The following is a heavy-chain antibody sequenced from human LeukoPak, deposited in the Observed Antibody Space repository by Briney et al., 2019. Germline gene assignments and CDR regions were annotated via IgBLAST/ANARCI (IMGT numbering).Heavy chain of an antibody. D-gene: IGHD1-26*01. V-gene: IGHV4-38-2*01. CDR2: INYSGST. CDR3: ASPNGTVGAYGAFDI. CDR1: GYSISSGYY. J-gene: IGHJ3*02. Sequence: SETLSLTCDVSGYSISSGYYWGWIRQPPGKGLEWIGSINYSGSTYYNPSLKSRITISVAASKNQFSLKLSSVTAADTAVYFCASPNGTVGAYGAFDIWGQGTMVTVSS.